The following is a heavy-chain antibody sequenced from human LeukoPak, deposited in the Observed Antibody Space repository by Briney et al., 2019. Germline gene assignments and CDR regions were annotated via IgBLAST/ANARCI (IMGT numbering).Heavy chain of an antibody. D-gene: IGHD5-24*01. CDR1: GCTFSSYA. CDR2: IIPIFGTA. J-gene: IGHJ4*02. V-gene: IGHV1-69*05. Sequence: SVKVSCKASGCTFSSYAISWVRQATGQGLEWMGWIIPIFGTANYEQKFQGRVTITTDEYTSTAYMELSSLRSEDTAVYYCASLTSGRDGYNPDYWGQGTLVTVSS. CDR3: ASLTSGRDGYNPDY.